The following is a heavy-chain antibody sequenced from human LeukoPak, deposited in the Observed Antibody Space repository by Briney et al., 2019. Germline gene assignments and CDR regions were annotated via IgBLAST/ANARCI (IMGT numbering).Heavy chain of an antibody. Sequence: GGSLRLSCAASGFTFSSYSMNWVRQAPGKGLEWVSSISSSSSYIYYADSVKGRFTISRDNAKNSLHLQMNSLRAEDTAVYYCARGLNSGSQSYWGQGTLVTVSS. J-gene: IGHJ4*02. V-gene: IGHV3-21*01. CDR3: ARGLNSGSQSY. D-gene: IGHD1-26*01. CDR1: GFTFSSYS. CDR2: ISSSSSYI.